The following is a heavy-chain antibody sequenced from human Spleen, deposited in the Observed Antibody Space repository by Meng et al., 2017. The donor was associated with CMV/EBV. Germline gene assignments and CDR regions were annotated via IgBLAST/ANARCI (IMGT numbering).Heavy chain of an antibody. CDR1: GYTFTGYY. CDR3: ARDGPRVYYYYGMDV. J-gene: IGHJ6*02. V-gene: IGHV1-2*02. CDR2: INPNSGGT. D-gene: IGHD3/OR15-3a*01. Sequence: ASVKVSCKASGYTFTGYYMHWVRQAPGQGLEWMGWINPNSGGTNYAQKFQGRVTMTRDTSISTAYMELSRLRSGDTAVYYCARDGPRVYYYYGMDVWGQGTTVTVSS.